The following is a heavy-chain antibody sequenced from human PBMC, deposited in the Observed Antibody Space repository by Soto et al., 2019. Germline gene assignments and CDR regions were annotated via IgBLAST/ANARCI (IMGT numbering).Heavy chain of an antibody. J-gene: IGHJ4*02. CDR3: AKSPWSYYFDY. D-gene: IGHD2-8*01. V-gene: IGHV3-23*01. CDR2: ISGSGGST. Sequence: AISGSGGSTYYADSVKGRFTISRDNSKNTLYLQMNSLRAEDTAVYYCAKSPWSYYFDYWGQGTLVTVPS.